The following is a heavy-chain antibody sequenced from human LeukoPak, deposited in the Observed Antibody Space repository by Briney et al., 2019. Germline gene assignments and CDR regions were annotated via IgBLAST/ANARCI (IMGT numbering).Heavy chain of an antibody. Sequence: SETLSLTCAGSGGSISSNSYYWGWIRQPPGKGLEWIGNIHYSGSTYYNPSLKSRVTISVDTSKKQFSLKLSSVTAADTAVYYCARQPLNCTSTSCYAFDIWGQGTMVTVSS. J-gene: IGHJ3*02. CDR2: IHYSGST. V-gene: IGHV4-39*01. CDR3: ARQPLNCTSTSCYAFDI. CDR1: GGSISSNSYY. D-gene: IGHD2-2*01.